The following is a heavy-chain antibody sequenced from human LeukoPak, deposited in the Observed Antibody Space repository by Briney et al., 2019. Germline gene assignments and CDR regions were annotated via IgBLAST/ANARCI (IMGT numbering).Heavy chain of an antibody. Sequence: SETVSCKASGGTFTNYAFSWVRQAPGQGLEWMGGIIPIFGPANYSQKFQGRVTITTDESTSTAHLDLSRLNYEDTAVYYCAKQDYYESSGPTAFDLWGQGTLVTVSS. CDR1: GGTFTNYA. CDR3: AKQDYYESSGPTAFDL. D-gene: IGHD3-22*01. J-gene: IGHJ4*02. V-gene: IGHV1-69*05. CDR2: IIPIFGPA.